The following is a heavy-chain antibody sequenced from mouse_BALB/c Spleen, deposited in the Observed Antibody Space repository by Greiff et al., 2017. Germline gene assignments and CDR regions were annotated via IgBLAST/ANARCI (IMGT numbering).Heavy chain of an antibody. Sequence: VQLQQSGAELVKPGASVKLSCKASGYTFTSYYMYWVKQRPGQGLEWIGEINPSNGGTNFNEKFKSKATLTVDKSSSTAYMQLSSLTSEDSAVYYCTKGDGNYVGAMDYWGQGTSVTGSS. V-gene: IGHV1S81*02. J-gene: IGHJ4*01. CDR3: TKGDGNYVGAMDY. CDR2: INPSNGGT. D-gene: IGHD2-1*01. CDR1: GYTFTSYY.